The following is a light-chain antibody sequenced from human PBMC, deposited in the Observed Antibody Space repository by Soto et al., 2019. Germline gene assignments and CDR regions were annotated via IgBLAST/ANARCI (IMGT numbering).Light chain of an antibody. Sequence: QSALTQPASVSGSPGQSITISCTGTSSDVGSYNLVSWYQQHPGKAPKLMIYEGSKRPSGVSNRFSGSKSGITASLTISGLQAEDEAAYYCCSYAGSSTFAYVFGTGTKLTVL. J-gene: IGLJ1*01. V-gene: IGLV2-23*03. CDR2: EGS. CDR1: SSDVGSYNL. CDR3: CSYAGSSTFAYV.